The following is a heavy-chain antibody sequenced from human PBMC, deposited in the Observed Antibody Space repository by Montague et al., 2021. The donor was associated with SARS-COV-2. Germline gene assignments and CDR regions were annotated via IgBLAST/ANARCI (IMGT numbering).Heavy chain of an antibody. CDR3: AQTSGGAYYYPMDV. J-gene: IGHJ6*02. V-gene: IGHV4-59*01. Sequence: SETLSLTCTVSGVSISSYYWIWIRQPPGKGLEWIGFIYYGGSTNYNPSLKSRVTISVDTSKNQFSVKLSFVTAADTAVYYCAQTSGGAYYYPMDVWGQGITVTVSS. CDR1: GVSISSYY. D-gene: IGHD2-2*01. CDR2: IYYGGST.